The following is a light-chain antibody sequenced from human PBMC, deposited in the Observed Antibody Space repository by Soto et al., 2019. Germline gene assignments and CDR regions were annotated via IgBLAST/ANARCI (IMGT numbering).Light chain of an antibody. CDR3: ATWDDSLSGWV. Sequence: QSVLTQPPSASGTPGQRVTISCSGSSSNIGSNTVNWYQQFPGTAPKLLVFSYNQRPSGVPDRFSGSKSGSSASLAISGLRSEDEADYYCATWDDSLSGWVFGGGTKLTVL. J-gene: IGLJ3*02. CDR2: SYN. CDR1: SSNIGSNT. V-gene: IGLV1-44*01.